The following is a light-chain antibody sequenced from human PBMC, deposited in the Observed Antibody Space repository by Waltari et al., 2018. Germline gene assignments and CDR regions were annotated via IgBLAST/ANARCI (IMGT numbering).Light chain of an antibody. J-gene: IGKJ2*01. CDR1: QTGLYSSNNKNY. CDR2: WAS. CDR3: QHDYGTPHT. Sequence: DIVMTQSPDSLAVSLGESPTINCKSSQTGLYSSNNKNYFGSSQQKPGQPPKLLISWASTRESGVADRFSGSGSGTDFPLTISLLPAEAVAVYYCQHDYGTPHTFGQGTRVEIK. V-gene: IGKV4-1*01.